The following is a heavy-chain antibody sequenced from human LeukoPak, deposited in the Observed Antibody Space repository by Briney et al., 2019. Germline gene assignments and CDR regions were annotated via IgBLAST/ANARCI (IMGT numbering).Heavy chain of an antibody. CDR3: ARDVYSSPSTGVSDS. CDR1: GFTVSSNY. J-gene: IGHJ4*02. Sequence: PGGSLRLSCAASGFTVSSNYMSWVRQAPGKGLEWVSVIYSGGSTYYADSVKGRFTISRDISKNTLYLQMNSLRAEDTAIYYCARDVYSSPSTGVSDSWGQGTLVTVAS. CDR2: IYSGGST. D-gene: IGHD6-6*01. V-gene: IGHV3-53*01.